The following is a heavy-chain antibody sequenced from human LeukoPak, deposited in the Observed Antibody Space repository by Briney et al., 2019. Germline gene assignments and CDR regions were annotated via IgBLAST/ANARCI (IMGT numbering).Heavy chain of an antibody. Sequence: PSETLSLTCTVSGGSISSYYWSWIRQPPGKGLEWIGYIYYSGSTNYNPSPKSRVTISVDTSKNQFSLKLSSVTAADTAVYYCARGRCSSTSCYPPYYYGMDVWGQGTTVTVSS. J-gene: IGHJ6*02. V-gene: IGHV4-59*01. CDR3: ARGRCSSTSCYPPYYYGMDV. D-gene: IGHD2-2*01. CDR1: GGSISSYY. CDR2: IYYSGST.